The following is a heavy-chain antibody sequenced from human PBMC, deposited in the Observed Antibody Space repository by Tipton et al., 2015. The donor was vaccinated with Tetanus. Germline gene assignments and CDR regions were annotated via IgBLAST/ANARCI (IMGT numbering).Heavy chain of an antibody. CDR3: AKDQGVVVPAVSYYFDY. J-gene: IGHJ4*02. V-gene: IGHV3-30*04. CDR2: ISYDGSNK. D-gene: IGHD2-2*01. Sequence: SLRLSCAASGFSFSTFAIHWVRQAPGKGLEWVAVISYDGSNKYYADSVKGRFTISRDNSKNTLYLQMNSLRAEDTAVYYCAKDQGVVVPAVSYYFDYWGQGTLVTVSS. CDR1: GFSFSTFA.